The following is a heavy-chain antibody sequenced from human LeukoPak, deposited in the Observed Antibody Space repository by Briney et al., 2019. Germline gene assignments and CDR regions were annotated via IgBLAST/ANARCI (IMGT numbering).Heavy chain of an antibody. D-gene: IGHD2-2*01. J-gene: IGHJ4*02. CDR2: ISRNSRYI. CDR3: ATSFSTPANY. V-gene: IGHV3-21*01. Sequence: GGSLRLSCAASGFTFSTYSMNWVRQAPGKGLEWVSSISRNSRYIYYADSMRGRFTISRDNAKNSLYLQMNSLRAEDTAVYYCATSFSTPANYWGQGTLVTVSS. CDR1: GFTFSTYS.